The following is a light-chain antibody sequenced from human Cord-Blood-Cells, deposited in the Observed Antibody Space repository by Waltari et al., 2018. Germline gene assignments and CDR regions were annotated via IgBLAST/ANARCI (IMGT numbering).Light chain of an antibody. CDR2: DVS. Sequence: QSALTQPASAYGSPGQSLTISCTGTSSDVGGYNYVSWYQQHPGKAPKLMIYDVSNRPSGVSNRFSGSKSGNTASLTISGLQAEDEADYYCSSYTSSSTVVFGGGTKLTVL. V-gene: IGLV2-14*01. J-gene: IGLJ2*01. CDR1: SSDVGGYNY. CDR3: SSYTSSSTVV.